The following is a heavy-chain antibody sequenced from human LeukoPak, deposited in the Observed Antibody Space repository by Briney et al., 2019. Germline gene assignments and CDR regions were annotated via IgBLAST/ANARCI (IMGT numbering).Heavy chain of an antibody. J-gene: IGHJ3*02. CDR1: GDSISRGDYY. Sequence: SETLSLTCTVSGDSISRGDYYWTWIRQPPGKGLEWIGYIYHSGDTYYNPSLKSRVSISVDTSKNQFSLKLMSVTAADTAVYYCARVPAAFDIWGQGRMVTVSS. D-gene: IGHD1-14*01. V-gene: IGHV4-30-4*01. CDR3: ARVPAAFDI. CDR2: IYHSGDT.